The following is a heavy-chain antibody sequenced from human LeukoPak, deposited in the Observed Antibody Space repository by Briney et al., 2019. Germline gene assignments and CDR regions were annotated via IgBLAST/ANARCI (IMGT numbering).Heavy chain of an antibody. D-gene: IGHD4-17*01. Sequence: EASVKVSCKASGYTFTGYYMHWVRQAPGQGLEWMGWINPNSGGTNYAQKFQGRVTMTRDTSISTAYMELSRLRSDDTAVYYCARIHGVTTSPFDYWGQGTLVTVSS. J-gene: IGHJ4*02. CDR2: INPNSGGT. V-gene: IGHV1-2*02. CDR1: GYTFTGYY. CDR3: ARIHGVTTSPFDY.